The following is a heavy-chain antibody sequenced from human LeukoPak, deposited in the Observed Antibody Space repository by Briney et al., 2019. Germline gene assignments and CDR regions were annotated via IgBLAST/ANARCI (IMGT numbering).Heavy chain of an antibody. Sequence: GGSLRLSCAASGFIVSSNYISWVRQAPGKGLEWVSVIYSDGSTYYADSVKGRFTISRDNSKNTVYLQMNSLRAEDTAVYYCARHTTAVLRGARGMDVWGQGSTVTVSS. CDR2: IYSDGST. CDR3: ARHTTAVLRGARGMDV. V-gene: IGHV3-53*01. J-gene: IGHJ6*02. D-gene: IGHD3-10*01. CDR1: GFIVSSNY.